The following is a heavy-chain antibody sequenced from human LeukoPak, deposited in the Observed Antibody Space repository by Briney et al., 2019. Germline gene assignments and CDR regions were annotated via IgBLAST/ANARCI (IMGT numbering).Heavy chain of an antibody. V-gene: IGHV4-4*02. CDR3: VSSLFTFGGVYKY. D-gene: IGHD3-16*01. Sequence: MASGTLSLTWAVSGGSISSSNWWSWVRQPPGKGLEWIGEIYHSGSTNYNPSLKSRVTISVDKSKNQFSLKLSSVTAADTAVYYCVSSLFTFGGVYKYWGQGTLVTVSS. J-gene: IGHJ4*02. CDR2: IYHSGST. CDR1: GGSISSSNW.